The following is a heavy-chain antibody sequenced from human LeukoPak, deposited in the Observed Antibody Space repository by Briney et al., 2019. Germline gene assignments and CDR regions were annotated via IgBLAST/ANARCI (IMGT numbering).Heavy chain of an antibody. D-gene: IGHD2-2*01. V-gene: IGHV4-34*01. CDR2: INHSGST. Sequence: SETLSLTCAVYGGSFSGYYWSWIRQPPGKGLEWIGEINHSGSTNYNPSHKSRVTISVDTSKNQFSLKLSSVTAADTAVYYCARVFLQDIVVVPAAPGFDYWGQGTLVTVSS. CDR3: ARVFLQDIVVVPAAPGFDY. J-gene: IGHJ4*02. CDR1: GGSFSGYY.